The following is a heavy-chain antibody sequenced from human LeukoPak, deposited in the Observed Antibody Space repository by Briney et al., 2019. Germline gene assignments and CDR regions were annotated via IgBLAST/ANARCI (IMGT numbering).Heavy chain of an antibody. D-gene: IGHD3-9*01. Sequence: PSETLSLTCAVYGGSFSGYYWSWIRQPPGKGLEWIGEINHSGSTNYNPSLKSRVTISVDTSKNQFSLKLSSVTAADTAVHYCSRRRYYDILTGRYFDYWGQGTLVTVSS. J-gene: IGHJ4*02. V-gene: IGHV4-34*01. CDR3: SRRRYYDILTGRYFDY. CDR1: GGSFSGYY. CDR2: INHSGST.